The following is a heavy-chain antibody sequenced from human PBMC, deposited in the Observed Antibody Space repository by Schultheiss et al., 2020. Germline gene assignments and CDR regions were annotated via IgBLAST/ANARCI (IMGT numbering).Heavy chain of an antibody. CDR2: IYYSGST. CDR3: ARENIVMSTRAGYFDL. D-gene: IGHD2-8*02. V-gene: IGHV4-31*03. Sequence: SETLSLTCTVSGGSISSGGYYWSWIRQHPGKGLEWIGYIYYSGSTYYNPSLKSRVTISVDTSKNQFSLRLNSVTAADTAVYYCARENIVMSTRAGYFDLWGRGTLVTVAS. J-gene: IGHJ2*01. CDR1: GGSISSGGYY.